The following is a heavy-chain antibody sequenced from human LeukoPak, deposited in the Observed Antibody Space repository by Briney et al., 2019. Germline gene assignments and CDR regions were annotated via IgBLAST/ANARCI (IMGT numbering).Heavy chain of an antibody. V-gene: IGHV3-30*02. J-gene: IGHJ4*02. D-gene: IGHD3-22*01. Sequence: GGSLRLSCAASGFTFSSYGMHWVRQAPGKGLEWVAFIRYDGSDKYYADSVKGRFTISRDNSRNTLYLQMNSLRAEDTAVYYCAKDYYGSSGYYYLDYWGQGTLVTVSS. CDR1: GFTFSSYG. CDR2: IRYDGSDK. CDR3: AKDYYGSSGYYYLDY.